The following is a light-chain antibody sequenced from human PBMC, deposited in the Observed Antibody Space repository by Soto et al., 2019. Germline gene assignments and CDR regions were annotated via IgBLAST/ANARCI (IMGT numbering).Light chain of an antibody. V-gene: IGKV1-5*01. CDR1: QTISSW. Sequence: DIQMTQSPSTLSASVGDRVTITCRASQTISSWLAWYQQKPGNAPKLLIYDASSLESGVPSRFSGSGSGTEFTLTISSLQPDDFATYYCQHYNSDPLTFGGGPRWRSN. CDR2: DAS. CDR3: QHYNSDPLT. J-gene: IGKJ4*01.